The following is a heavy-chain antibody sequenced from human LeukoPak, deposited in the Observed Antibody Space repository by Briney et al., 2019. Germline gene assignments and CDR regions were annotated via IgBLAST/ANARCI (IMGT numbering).Heavy chain of an antibody. D-gene: IGHD6-6*01. J-gene: IGHJ6*03. CDR2: IYYSGNT. CDR3: ARDWGVGGRPGYMDV. V-gene: IGHV4-59*01. Sequence: SSETLSLTCTVSGGSISNKYWSWIRQPPGKGLEWIGYIYYSGNTNYNPSLKSRVTILVDTSKNQVSLKLSSVTAADTAVYFCARDWGVGGRPGYMDVWGKGTTVTVSS. CDR1: GGSISNKY.